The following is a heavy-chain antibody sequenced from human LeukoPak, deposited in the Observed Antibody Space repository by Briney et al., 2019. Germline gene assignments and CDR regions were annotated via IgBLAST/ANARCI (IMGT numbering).Heavy chain of an antibody. CDR3: ARDGVTGKRRGAFDI. Sequence: SVKVSCKASGGTFSSYAISWVRQAPGQGLEWMGGIIPIFGTANYAQKFQGRVTITTDESTSTAYVELSSLRSEDTAVYYCARDGVTGKRRGAFDIWGQGTMVTVSS. CDR1: GGTFSSYA. V-gene: IGHV1-69*05. CDR2: IIPIFGTA. D-gene: IGHD1-20*01. J-gene: IGHJ3*02.